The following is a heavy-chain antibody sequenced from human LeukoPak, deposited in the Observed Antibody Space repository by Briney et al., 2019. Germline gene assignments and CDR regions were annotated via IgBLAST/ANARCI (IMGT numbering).Heavy chain of an antibody. CDR3: ARDGYSSSWYYFDY. D-gene: IGHD6-13*01. V-gene: IGHV4-34*01. CDR1: GGSFSGYY. J-gene: IGHJ4*02. CDR2: INHSGST. Sequence: SETLSLTCAVYGGSFSGYYWSWIRQPPGKGLEWIGEINHSGSTNYNPSLKSRVTISVDTSKNQFSLKLSSVTAADTAVYYCARDGYSSSWYYFDYWGQGTLVTVSS.